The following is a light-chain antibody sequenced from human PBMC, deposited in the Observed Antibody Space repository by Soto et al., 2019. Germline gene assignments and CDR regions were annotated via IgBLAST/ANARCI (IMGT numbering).Light chain of an antibody. CDR1: SGHSSYI. Sequence: QLVLTQSSSASASLGSSVKLTCTLSSGHSSYIIAWHQQQPGKAPRYLMKLEGSGSYNKGSGVPDRFSGSSSGADRYLTISNLQFEDEADYYCETCDSQGVFGGGTKRTVL. CDR2: LEGSGSY. CDR3: ETCDSQGV. V-gene: IGLV4-60*02. J-gene: IGLJ3*02.